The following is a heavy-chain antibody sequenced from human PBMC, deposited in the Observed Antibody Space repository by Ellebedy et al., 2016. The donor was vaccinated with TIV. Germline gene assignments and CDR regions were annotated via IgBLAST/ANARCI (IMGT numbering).Heavy chain of an antibody. D-gene: IGHD2-15*01. CDR2: ISSSSSTI. Sequence: GESLKISXAASGFTFSSYSMNWVRQAPGKGLEWVSSISSSSSTIYYADSVKGRFTISRDNAKNSLYLQMNSLRAEDTAVYYCARDASRIAAIPYYFDYWGQGTLVTVSS. J-gene: IGHJ4*02. V-gene: IGHV3-48*04. CDR1: GFTFSSYS. CDR3: ARDASRIAAIPYYFDY.